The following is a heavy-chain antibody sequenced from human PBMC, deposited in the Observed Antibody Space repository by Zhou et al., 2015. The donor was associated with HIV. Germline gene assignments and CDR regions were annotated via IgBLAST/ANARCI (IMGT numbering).Heavy chain of an antibody. CDR1: GGTFSSYA. D-gene: IGHD3-3*01. CDR3: ARGAPWLGTIFGVVTKYYFDY. J-gene: IGHJ4*02. CDR2: IIPIFGTA. V-gene: IGHV1-69*06. Sequence: QVQLVQSGAEVKKPGSSVKVSCKASGGTFSSYAISWVRQAPGQGLEWMGGIIPIFGTANYAQKFQGRVTITADKSTSTAYMELSSLRSEDTAVYYCARGAPWLGTIFGVVTKYYFDYWGQGTLVTVSS.